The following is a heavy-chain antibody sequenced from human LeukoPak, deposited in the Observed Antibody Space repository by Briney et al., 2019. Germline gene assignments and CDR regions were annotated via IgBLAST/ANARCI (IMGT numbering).Heavy chain of an antibody. CDR1: GFTFSHYG. CDR3: ARDEGWIQLFF. V-gene: IGHV3-23*01. D-gene: IGHD5-18*01. J-gene: IGHJ4*02. CDR2: LTANSRSS. Sequence: GGSLRLSCAASGFTFSHYGMNWVRQAPGKGLEWVSGLTANSRSSYYADSVKGRFTIARDNSENMVYLQINSLRAEDTAMYYCARDEGWIQLFFRGQGTLVTVSS.